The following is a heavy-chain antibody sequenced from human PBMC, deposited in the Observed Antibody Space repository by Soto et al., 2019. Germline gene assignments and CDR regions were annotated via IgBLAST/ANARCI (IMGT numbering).Heavy chain of an antibody. J-gene: IGHJ4*02. CDR2: ISWDGGST. Sequence: GGSLRLSCAASGFTFDDYTMHWVRQAPGKGLEWVSVISWDGGSTYYADSVKGRFTISRDNSKNSLYLQMNSLRTEDTALYYCAKDASETTVVISRGGFDYWGQGTLVTVSS. V-gene: IGHV3-43*01. CDR3: AKDASETTVVISRGGFDY. CDR1: GFTFDDYT. D-gene: IGHD4-17*01.